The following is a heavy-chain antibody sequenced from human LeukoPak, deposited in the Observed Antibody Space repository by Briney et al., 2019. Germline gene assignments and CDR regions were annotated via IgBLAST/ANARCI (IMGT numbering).Heavy chain of an antibody. Sequence: PSETLSLTCTVSGYSISSGYLWSWIRQPPGKGLEWIGYIYYSGGSTNYNPSLKSRVTISVDTSKNQFSLRLSSVTAADTAVYYCARDSLGDTAMALDYWGQGTLVTVSS. J-gene: IGHJ4*02. CDR3: ARDSLGDTAMALDY. D-gene: IGHD5-18*01. CDR2: IYYSGGST. V-gene: IGHV4-61*01. CDR1: GYSISSGYL.